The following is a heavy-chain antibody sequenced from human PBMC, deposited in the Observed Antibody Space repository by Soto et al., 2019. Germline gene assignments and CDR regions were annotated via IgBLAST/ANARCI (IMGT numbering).Heavy chain of an antibody. Sequence: GGSLRLSCAASGFTFDDYAMHWVRQAPGKGLEWVSGISWNSGSIGYADSVKGRFTISRANAKNSLYLQMNSLSSEGTALYYSTKDHKTIWFGELLSPPYFDSWGKGPLV. D-gene: IGHD3-10*01. CDR2: ISWNSGSI. CDR3: TKDHKTIWFGELLSPPYFDS. CDR1: GFTFDDYA. V-gene: IGHV3-9*01. J-gene: IGHJ4*02.